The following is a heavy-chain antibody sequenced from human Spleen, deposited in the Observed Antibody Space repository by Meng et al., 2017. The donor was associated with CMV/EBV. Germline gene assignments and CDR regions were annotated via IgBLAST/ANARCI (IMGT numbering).Heavy chain of an antibody. CDR3: ARVSSGTATMIRGWFGP. CDR2: IKQDGSEK. V-gene: IGHV3-7*01. Sequence: GESLKISCAVSAFTSNNYGMSWVRQAPGKGLEWVANIKQDGSEKYYVDSVKGRFTISRDNAKNSLYLQMSGLRAEDTAVYYCARVSSGTATMIRGWFGPWGQGTLVTVS. J-gene: IGHJ5*02. CDR1: AFTSNNYG. D-gene: IGHD1-14*01.